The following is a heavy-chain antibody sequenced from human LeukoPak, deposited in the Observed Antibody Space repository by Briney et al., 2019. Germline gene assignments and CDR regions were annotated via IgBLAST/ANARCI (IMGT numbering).Heavy chain of an antibody. CDR3: ARRFYPHWYSGSYYGYFDY. V-gene: IGHV4-59*01. J-gene: IGHJ4*02. CDR2: IYYSGST. D-gene: IGHD1-26*01. CDR1: GGSISSYY. Sequence: KPSETLSLTCTVSGGSISSYYWSWIRQPPGKGLEWIGYIYYSGSTNYNPSLKSRVTISVDTSKNQFSLKLSSVTAADTAVYYCARRFYPHWYSGSYYGYFDYWGQGTLVTVS.